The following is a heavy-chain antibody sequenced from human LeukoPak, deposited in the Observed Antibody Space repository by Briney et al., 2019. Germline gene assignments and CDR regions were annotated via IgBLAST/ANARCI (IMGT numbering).Heavy chain of an antibody. CDR2: INAGNGNT. V-gene: IGHV1-3*01. CDR1: GYTFTSYA. J-gene: IGHJ4*02. CDR3: ARDLVYGDYFDY. D-gene: IGHD4-17*01. Sequence: AASVTVSCTASGYTFTSYAMHWVRQAPGQRLEWMGWINAGNGNTKYSQKFQGRVTITRDTSASTAYMELSSLRSEDTAVYYCARDLVYGDYFDYWGQGTLVTVSS.